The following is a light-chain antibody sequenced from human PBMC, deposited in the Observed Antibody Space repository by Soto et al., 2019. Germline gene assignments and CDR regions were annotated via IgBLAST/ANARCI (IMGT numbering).Light chain of an antibody. CDR1: QGISSN. J-gene: IGKJ4*01. V-gene: IGKV1-9*01. CDR3: QQCNGSPLT. CDR2: AAS. Sequence: DIQLTQSPSFLSASVGDRVTITCRASQGISSNLAWYQQKPGQAPKLLIYAASTLQSGVPSRFSGSGSGTEFTLTISSLQPEDFATYFCQQCNGSPLTFGGGTNVEIK.